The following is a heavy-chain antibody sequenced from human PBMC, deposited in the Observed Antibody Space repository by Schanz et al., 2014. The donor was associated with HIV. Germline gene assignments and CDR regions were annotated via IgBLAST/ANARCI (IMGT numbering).Heavy chain of an antibody. CDR2: ISSDGSEE. J-gene: IGHJ4*02. CDR3: AKGASPYHDSSGFYPDY. D-gene: IGHD3-22*01. V-gene: IGHV3-30*18. Sequence: QVQLVESGGGVVQPGRSLRLSCAASGFTFSSFGMHWVRQAPGKGLEWVAVISSDGSEEYFANSVKGRFTISRDNSKNTLYLQMNRLRTEDTALYYCAKGASPYHDSSGFYPDYWSQGTLVTVSS. CDR1: GFTFSSFG.